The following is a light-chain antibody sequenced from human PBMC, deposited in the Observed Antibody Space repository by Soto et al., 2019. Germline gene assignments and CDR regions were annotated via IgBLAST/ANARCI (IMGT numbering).Light chain of an antibody. V-gene: IGLV1-47*02. Sequence: QPVLTQPPSASGTPGQRVTISCSGSSSNIGSNYVSWYQQLPGTAPKLLIYDNNQRPSGVPDRFSGSKSGTSASLAISGLRSEDEADYYCAAWDDSLSVFFGGGTKVTVL. CDR2: DNN. J-gene: IGLJ2*01. CDR3: AAWDDSLSVF. CDR1: SSNIGSNY.